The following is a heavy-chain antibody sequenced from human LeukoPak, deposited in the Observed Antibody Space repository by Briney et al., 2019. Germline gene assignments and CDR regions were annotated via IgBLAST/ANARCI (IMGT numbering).Heavy chain of an antibody. V-gene: IGHV6-1*01. D-gene: IGHD6-25*01. CDR2: TYYRSKWYI. J-gene: IGHJ4*02. Sequence: SQTLSLTCDISGDSVSSNSAAWNWLRQSPSRGLEWLGRTYYRSKWYIYYAVSVKSRIIINPDTSKNQFSLQLNSVTPDDTAVYYCARSYSGRIDYWGQGTLVTVSS. CDR1: GDSVSSNSAA. CDR3: ARSYSGRIDY.